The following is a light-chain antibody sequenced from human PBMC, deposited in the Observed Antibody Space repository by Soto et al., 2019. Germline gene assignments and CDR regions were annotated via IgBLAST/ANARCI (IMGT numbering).Light chain of an antibody. CDR1: SSNIGNNY. Sequence: QSVLTQPPSVSAAPGQKVTISCSGSSSNIGNNYVSWYQQLPGTAPKLLIYENNKRPSGIPDRFSGSKSGTSATLGFTGLQTGDEADYYCGTWDSSLSAGVFGGGTKLTVL. V-gene: IGLV1-51*02. CDR3: GTWDSSLSAGV. CDR2: ENN. J-gene: IGLJ3*02.